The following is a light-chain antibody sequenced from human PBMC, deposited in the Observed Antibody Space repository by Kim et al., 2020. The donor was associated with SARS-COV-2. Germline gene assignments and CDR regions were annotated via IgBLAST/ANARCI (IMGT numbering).Light chain of an antibody. CDR2: QNT. CDR3: QAWDSSTVV. Sequence: VSPGQTASITGSGDKLGDKYACWYRQKPGQSPVLVIYQNTRRPSGIPERFSGSNSGNTATLTISGTQAMDEADYYCQAWDSSTVVFGGGTQLTVL. CDR1: KLGDKY. J-gene: IGLJ2*01. V-gene: IGLV3-1*01.